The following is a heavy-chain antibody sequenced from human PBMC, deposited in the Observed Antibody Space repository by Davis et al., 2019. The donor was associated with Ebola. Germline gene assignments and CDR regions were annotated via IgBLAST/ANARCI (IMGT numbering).Heavy chain of an antibody. J-gene: IGHJ3*02. V-gene: IGHV3-7*03. CDR1: GFTFSNYW. CDR3: AKEYSSGWYRNVDAFDI. Sequence: GGSLRLSCAASGFTFSNYWMSWVRQAPGKGLEWVANTNQDGSEIYYVDSVKGRFTISRDNAKNSLYLQMNSLRAEDTAVYYCAKEYSSGWYRNVDAFDIWGQGTMVTVSS. D-gene: IGHD6-19*01. CDR2: TNQDGSEI.